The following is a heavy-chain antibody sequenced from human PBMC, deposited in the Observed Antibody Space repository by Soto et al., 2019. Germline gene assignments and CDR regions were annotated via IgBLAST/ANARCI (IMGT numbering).Heavy chain of an antibody. CDR3: ARSPLNYYDSSGPYPLDY. CDR1: GYSFSSYW. V-gene: IGHV5-10-1*01. D-gene: IGHD3-22*01. Sequence: PGESLKISCKGSGYSFSSYWISWVRQMPGKGLEWMGRIDPSDSYTNYSPSFQGHVTISADKSISTAYLQWSSLKASDTAMYYCARSPLNYYDSSGPYPLDYWGQGTLVXVSS. J-gene: IGHJ4*02. CDR2: IDPSDSYT.